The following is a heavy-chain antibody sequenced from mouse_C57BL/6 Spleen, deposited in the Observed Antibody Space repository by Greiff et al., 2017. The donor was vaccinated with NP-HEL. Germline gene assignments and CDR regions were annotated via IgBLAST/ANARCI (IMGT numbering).Heavy chain of an antibody. CDR1: GFTFSDYG. V-gene: IGHV5-17*01. CDR2: ISSGSSTI. D-gene: IGHD2-13*01. Sequence: DVKLVESGGGLVKPGGSLKLSCAASGFTFSDYGMHWVRQAPEEGLEWVAYISSGSSTIYYADTVKGRFTISRDNAKNTLFLQMTSLRSEDTAMYYCAKGDEGDYVDYAMDYWGQGTSVTVAS. J-gene: IGHJ4*01. CDR3: AKGDEGDYVDYAMDY.